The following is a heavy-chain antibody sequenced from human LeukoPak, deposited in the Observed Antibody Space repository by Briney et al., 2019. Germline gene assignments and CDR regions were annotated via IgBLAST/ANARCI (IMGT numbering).Heavy chain of an antibody. V-gene: IGHV4-34*01. CDR3: ARESGFSTYYYGSSGSRVWYNWFDP. D-gene: IGHD3-22*01. CDR2: INHSGST. Sequence: SEALSLTCAVYGGSFSGYYWSWIRQPPGKGLEWIGEINHSGSTNYNPSLKSRVTISVDASKNQFSLKLSSVTAADTAVYYCARESGFSTYYYGSSGSRVWYNWFDPWGQGTLVTVSS. CDR1: GGSFSGYY. J-gene: IGHJ5*02.